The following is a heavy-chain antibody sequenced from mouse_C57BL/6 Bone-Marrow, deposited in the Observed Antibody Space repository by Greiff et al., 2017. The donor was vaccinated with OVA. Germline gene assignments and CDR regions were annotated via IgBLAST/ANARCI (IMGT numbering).Heavy chain of an antibody. D-gene: IGHD4-1*01. J-gene: IGHJ3*01. Sequence: QVQLQQSGPELVKPGASVKISCKASGYTFTSYWMHWVKQRPGQGLEWIGYINPSSGYTKYNQKFKDKATLTADKSSSTAYMQLSSLTYEDSAVYYCATNWVFAYWGQGTLVTVSA. CDR1: GYTFTSYW. CDR2: INPSSGYT. CDR3: ATNWVFAY. V-gene: IGHV1-7*01.